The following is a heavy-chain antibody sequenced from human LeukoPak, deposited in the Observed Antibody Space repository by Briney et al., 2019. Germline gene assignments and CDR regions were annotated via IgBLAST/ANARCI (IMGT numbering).Heavy chain of an antibody. J-gene: IGHJ4*02. CDR1: GGSFSGYY. CDR3: ARAQDSSGWYSFFDY. CDR2: INHSGST. D-gene: IGHD6-19*01. V-gene: IGHV4-34*01. Sequence: PSETLSLTCAVYGGSFSGYYWSWIRQPPGKGLEGIGEINHSGSTNYNPSLKSRVTISVDTSKNQFSLKLSSVTAADTAVYYCARAQDSSGWYSFFDYWGQGTLVTVSS.